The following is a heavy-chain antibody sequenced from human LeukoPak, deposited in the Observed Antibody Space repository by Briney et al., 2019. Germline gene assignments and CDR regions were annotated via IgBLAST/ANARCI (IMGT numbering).Heavy chain of an antibody. CDR3: ARGALYYGSSSLDY. D-gene: IGHD3-22*01. CDR1: GYTFTSYG. CDR2: ISAYSDNT. V-gene: IGHV1-18*01. J-gene: IGHJ4*02. Sequence: ASVKVSCKASGYTFTSYGINWVRQAPGQGLEWMGRISAYSDNTNYAQKLQGRVTMTTDTSTNTAYMELRSLRSDDTAMYYCARGALYYGSSSLDYWGQGILVTVSS.